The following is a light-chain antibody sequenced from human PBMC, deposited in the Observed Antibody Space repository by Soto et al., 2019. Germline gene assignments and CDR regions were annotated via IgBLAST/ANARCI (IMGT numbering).Light chain of an antibody. Sequence: QSALSQPASVSGSPGQSITISCAGTSSDVGGYNYVSWYQQHPGKAPKLMIYEVRNRPSGVSSRFSGSKSGNTASLTISGLQAEDEADYYCISYTGSDTSYVFGTGTKLTVL. CDR1: SSDVGGYNY. CDR3: ISYTGSDTSYV. J-gene: IGLJ1*01. CDR2: EVR. V-gene: IGLV2-14*01.